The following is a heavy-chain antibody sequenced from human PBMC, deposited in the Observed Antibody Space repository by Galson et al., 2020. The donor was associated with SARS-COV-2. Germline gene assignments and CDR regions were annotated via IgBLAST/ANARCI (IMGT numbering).Heavy chain of an antibody. CDR3: AREWGDINSSVFDY. V-gene: IGHV1-46*04. D-gene: IGHD2-21*01. J-gene: IGHJ4*02. CDR2: INPSGDIT. Sequence: RQDGPVKVSCKASGYTFISFYIHWVRQAPGQGLEWMGVINPSGDITSYAQKLRGRVTVTRDMSTQTVYMELSSLTSEDTAVYYCAREWGDINSSVFDYWGQGSLVVVSS. CDR1: GYTFISFY.